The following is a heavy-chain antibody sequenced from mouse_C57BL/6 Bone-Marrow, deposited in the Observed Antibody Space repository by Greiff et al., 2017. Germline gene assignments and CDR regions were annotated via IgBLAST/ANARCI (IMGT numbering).Heavy chain of an antibody. CDR3: ARGELRSYYYAMDY. CDR1: GFTFSSYA. D-gene: IGHD1-1*01. V-gene: IGHV5-4*01. J-gene: IGHJ4*01. CDR2: ISDGGSYT. Sequence: EVQLVESGGGLVKPGGSLKLSCAASGFTFSSYAMSWVRQTLEKRLEWVATISDGGSYTYYPDNVQGRFTISRDNAKNNLYLQMSHLKSEDTAMYYCARGELRSYYYAMDYWGQGTSVTVSS.